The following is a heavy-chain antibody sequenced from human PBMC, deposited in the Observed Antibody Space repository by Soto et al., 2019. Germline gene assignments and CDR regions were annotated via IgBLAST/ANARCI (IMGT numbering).Heavy chain of an antibody. D-gene: IGHD4-17*01. J-gene: IGHJ4*02. Sequence: PSETLSLTCAVYGGSFSGYYWSWIRQPPGKGLEWIGEINHSGSTNYNPSLKSRVTISVDTSKNQFSLKLSSVTAADKAVYYCARGRRTTVTIDYWGQGTLVTVSS. V-gene: IGHV4-34*01. CDR1: GGSFSGYY. CDR3: ARGRRTTVTIDY. CDR2: INHSGST.